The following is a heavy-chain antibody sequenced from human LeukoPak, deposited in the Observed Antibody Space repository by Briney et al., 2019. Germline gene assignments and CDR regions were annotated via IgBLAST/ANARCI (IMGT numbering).Heavy chain of an antibody. CDR3: ARGGIVVVPAAPSYYFDY. D-gene: IGHD2-2*01. J-gene: IGHJ4*02. V-gene: IGHV4-34*01. Sequence: PSETLSLTCAVYGGSFSGYYWSWIRQPPGKGLEWIGEINHSGTTKYNPSLKSRVTISVDTSKNQFSLKLNSVTTADTAVYYCARGGIVVVPAAPSYYFDYWGQGTLVTVSS. CDR2: INHSGTT. CDR1: GGSFSGYY.